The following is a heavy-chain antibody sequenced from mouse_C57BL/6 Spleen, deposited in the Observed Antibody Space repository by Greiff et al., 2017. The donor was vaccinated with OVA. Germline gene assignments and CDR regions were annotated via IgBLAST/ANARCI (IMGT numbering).Heavy chain of an antibody. Sequence: QVQLQQSGAELVRPGTSVKVSCKASGYAFTNYLIEWVKQRPGQGLEWIGVINPGSGGTNYNEKFKGKATLTADKSSSTAYMQLSSLTSEYSEVYFGARGGVVDFYYFDYWGQGTTLTVSS. J-gene: IGHJ2*01. CDR1: GYAFTNYL. D-gene: IGHD1-1*01. CDR3: ARGGVVDFYYFDY. CDR2: INPGSGGT. V-gene: IGHV1-54*01.